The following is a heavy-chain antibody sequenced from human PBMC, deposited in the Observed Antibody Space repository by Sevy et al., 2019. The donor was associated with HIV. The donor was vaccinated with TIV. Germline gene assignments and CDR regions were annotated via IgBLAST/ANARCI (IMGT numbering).Heavy chain of an antibody. Sequence: GGSLRLSCAASGFTFSYYNMNWVRQAPGKGLEWVSSISSGSSYIFYVDSVKGRFTISRDNAKDSLFLQMNSLRAEDTAVYYCARNLDYYASGPPDSWGRGTLVNVSS. J-gene: IGHJ4*02. CDR2: ISSGSSYI. CDR1: GFTFSYYN. CDR3: ARNLDYYASGPPDS. V-gene: IGHV3-21*01. D-gene: IGHD3-10*01.